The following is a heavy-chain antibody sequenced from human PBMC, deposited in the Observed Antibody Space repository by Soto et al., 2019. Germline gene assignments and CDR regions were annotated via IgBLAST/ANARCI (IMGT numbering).Heavy chain of an antibody. CDR1: GFTFSSYA. Sequence: GGSLRLSCAASGFTFSSYAMSWVRQAPGKVLEWVSAISGSGGSTYYADSVKGRFTISRDNSKNTLYLQMNSLRAEDTAVYYCAKRRSGSYYFDYWGQGTLVTVSS. CDR3: AKRRSGSYYFDY. V-gene: IGHV3-23*01. D-gene: IGHD1-26*01. CDR2: ISGSGGST. J-gene: IGHJ4*02.